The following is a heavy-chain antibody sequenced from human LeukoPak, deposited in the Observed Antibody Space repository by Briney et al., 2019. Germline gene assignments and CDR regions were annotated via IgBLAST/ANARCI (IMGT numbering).Heavy chain of an antibody. D-gene: IGHD2-2*01. CDR3: VRDPSYIVVVSSTVTGFDP. J-gene: IGHJ5*02. Sequence: ASVKVSCKASGYTFTSYGISWVPQAPGQGLEWMGWISAYNGNTNHAQKLQGRVTMTTDTSTSTAYMELRSLRSDDTAVYYCVRDPSYIVVVSSTVTGFDPWGQGTLVTVSS. V-gene: IGHV1-18*01. CDR1: GYTFTSYG. CDR2: ISAYNGNT.